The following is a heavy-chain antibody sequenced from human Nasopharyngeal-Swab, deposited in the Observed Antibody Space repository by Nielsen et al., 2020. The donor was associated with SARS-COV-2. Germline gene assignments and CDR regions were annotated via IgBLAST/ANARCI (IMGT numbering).Heavy chain of an antibody. D-gene: IGHD3-10*01. J-gene: IGHJ4*02. CDR2: IYYSGRT. CDR3: ARNLMVRGVTSLAFDY. V-gene: IGHV4-59*01. Sequence: WSRQPPGKGVEWIGFIYYSGRTNYNPSLKSRVTISVDTSKNQFSLKLSSVTAADTAVYYCARNLMVRGVTSLAFDYWGQGTVVTVSS.